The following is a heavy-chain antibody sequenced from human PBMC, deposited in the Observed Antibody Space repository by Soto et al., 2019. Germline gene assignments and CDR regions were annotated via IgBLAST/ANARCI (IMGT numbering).Heavy chain of an antibody. CDR2: ISYDGSNK. V-gene: IGHV3-30*18. Sequence: GGSLRLSCAASGFTFSSYGMHWVRQAPGKGLEWVAVISYDGSNKYYADSVKGRFTISRDNSKNTLYLQMNSLRAEDTAVYYCAKDHAYYDFCSCYLDYWGQGTMVTVSS. J-gene: IGHJ4*02. CDR3: AKDHAYYDFCSCYLDY. CDR1: GFTFSSYG. D-gene: IGHD3-3*01.